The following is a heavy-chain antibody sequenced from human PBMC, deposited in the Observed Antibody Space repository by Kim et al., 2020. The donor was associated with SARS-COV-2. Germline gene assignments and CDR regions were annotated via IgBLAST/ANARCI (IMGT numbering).Heavy chain of an antibody. CDR2: IYYSGST. CDR3: ARLGSLSIAAANYNWFDP. J-gene: IGHJ5*02. CDR1: GGSISSYY. Sequence: ETLSLTCTVSGGSISSYYWSWIRQPPGKGLEWIGYIYYSGSTNYNPSLKSRVTISVDTSKNQFSLKLSSVTAADTAVYYCARLGSLSIAAANYNWFDPWGQGTLVTVSS. D-gene: IGHD6-13*01. V-gene: IGHV4-59*08.